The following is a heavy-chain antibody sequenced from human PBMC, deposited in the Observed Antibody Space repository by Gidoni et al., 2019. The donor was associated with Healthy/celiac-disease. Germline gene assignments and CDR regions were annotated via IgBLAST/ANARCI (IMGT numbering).Heavy chain of an antibody. CDR3: AARATSIAAPGFDP. CDR2: INHSGST. J-gene: IGHJ5*02. D-gene: IGHD6-6*01. V-gene: IGHV4-34*01. Sequence: GLEWIGEINHSGSTNYNPSLKSRVTISVDTSKNQFSLKLSSVTAADTAVYYCAARATSIAAPGFDPWGQGTLVTVSS.